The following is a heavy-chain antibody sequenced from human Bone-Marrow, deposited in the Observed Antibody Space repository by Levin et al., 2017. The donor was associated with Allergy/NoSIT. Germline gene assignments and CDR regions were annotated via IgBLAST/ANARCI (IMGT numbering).Heavy chain of an antibody. V-gene: IGHV3-9*01. CDR1: GFTFEDYA. D-gene: IGHD2-2*01. CDR2: IFWKSDSI. CDR3: VKDLGQVTAALNY. J-gene: IGHJ4*02. Sequence: PGGSLRLSCAASGFTFEDYAMHWVRQAPGKGLEWVSGIFWKSDSIGYADSVRGRFTISRDNARNSLYLQMNSLRAEDTALYYCVKDLGQVTAALNYWGQGTLVTVSS.